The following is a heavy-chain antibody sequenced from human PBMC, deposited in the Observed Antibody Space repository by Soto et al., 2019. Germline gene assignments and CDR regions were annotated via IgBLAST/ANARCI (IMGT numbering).Heavy chain of an antibody. J-gene: IGHJ3*02. D-gene: IGHD6-13*01. V-gene: IGHV3-21*01. CDR3: ARDKTDTSSESYSREDPPDAFDI. CDR2: ISSSSSYI. CDR1: GFTFSSYS. Sequence: GGSLRLSCAASGFTFSSYSMNWVRQAPGKGLEWVSSISSSSSYIYYADSVKGRFTISRDNAKNSLYLQMNSLRAEDTAVYYCARDKTDTSSESYSREDPPDAFDIWGQGTMVTVSS.